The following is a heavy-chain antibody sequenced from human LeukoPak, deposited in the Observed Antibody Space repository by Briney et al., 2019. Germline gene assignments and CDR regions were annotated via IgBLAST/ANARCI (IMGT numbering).Heavy chain of an antibody. D-gene: IGHD2-2*01. Sequence: PGGSLRLSCAASGFTFSSYAMSWVRQAPGKGLEWVSAISGSGGSIYYADSVKGRFTISRDNSKNTLYLQMNSLRAEDTAVYYCAKVAYCSSTTCYDGVAFDIWGQGTMVTVSS. CDR2: ISGSGGSI. J-gene: IGHJ3*02. CDR3: AKVAYCSSTTCYDGVAFDI. V-gene: IGHV3-23*01. CDR1: GFTFSSYA.